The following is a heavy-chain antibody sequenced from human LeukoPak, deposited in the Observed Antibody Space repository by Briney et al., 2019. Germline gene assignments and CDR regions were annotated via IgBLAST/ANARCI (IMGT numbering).Heavy chain of an antibody. D-gene: IGHD1-26*01. CDR1: GFTFSNCG. V-gene: IGHV3-23*01. J-gene: IGHJ4*02. CDR2: ISGTGGST. CDR3: ARVKGSYSVDY. Sequence: GGSLRLSCAASGFTFSNCGMSWVRQAPGKGLEWISAISGTGGSTYYADSVKGRFTISRDNSKNTLYLQMNSLRAEDTAVYYCARVKGSYSVDYWGQGTLVTVSS.